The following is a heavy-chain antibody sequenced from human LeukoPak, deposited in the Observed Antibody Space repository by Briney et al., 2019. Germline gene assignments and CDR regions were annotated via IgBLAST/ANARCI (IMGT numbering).Heavy chain of an antibody. CDR1: GFTFSSYW. V-gene: IGHV3-7*01. J-gene: IGHJ6*04. D-gene: IGHD2-8*01. Sequence: GGSLRLSCAASGFTFSSYWMTWVRQAPGKGLEWVANINQHGSENYYVDSVRGRFTVSRDNAKNSLYLQLTSLRAEDTAVYYCATRYCTISACRASSYKSFDVWGKGTTVIVSS. CDR3: ATRYCTISACRASSYKSFDV. CDR2: INQHGSEN.